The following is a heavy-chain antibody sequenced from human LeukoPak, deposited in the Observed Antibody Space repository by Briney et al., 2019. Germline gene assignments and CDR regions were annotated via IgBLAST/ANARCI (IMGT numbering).Heavy chain of an antibody. CDR1: GFTFSSYA. D-gene: IGHD3-22*01. Sequence: GRSLRLSCAASGFTFSSYAMSWVRQAPGKGLEWVSAISGSGGSTYYADSVKGRFTISRDNSKNTLYLQMNSLRAEDTAVYYCAKYDSSGYYFDYWGQGTLVTVSS. J-gene: IGHJ4*02. CDR3: AKYDSSGYYFDY. CDR2: ISGSGGST. V-gene: IGHV3-23*01.